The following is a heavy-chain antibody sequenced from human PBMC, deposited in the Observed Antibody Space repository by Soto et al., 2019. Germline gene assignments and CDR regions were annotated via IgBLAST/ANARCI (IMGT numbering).Heavy chain of an antibody. CDR1: GGSISSYY. CDR2: IYYSGST. CDR3: ARHGPIAAAGTVFDY. D-gene: IGHD6-13*01. V-gene: IGHV4-59*08. J-gene: IGHJ4*02. Sequence: PSETLSLTCTVSGGSISSYYWSWIRQPPGKGLEWIGYIYYSGSTNYNPSLKSRVTISVDTSKNQFSLKLSSVTAADTAVYYCARHGPIAAAGTVFDYWRQGTLVTVSS.